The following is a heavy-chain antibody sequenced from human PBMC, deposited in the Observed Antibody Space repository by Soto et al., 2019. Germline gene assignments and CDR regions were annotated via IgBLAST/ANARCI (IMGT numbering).Heavy chain of an antibody. CDR3: ARLDDGSEHYYDSSGFPNYWFDP. J-gene: IGHJ5*02. D-gene: IGHD3-22*01. CDR2: INPSGST. V-gene: IGHV4-34*01. Sequence: SVTLSHTCGVHDGSLSDYFWSWISQITGKGLEWIGEINPSGSTSNNPSLKSRFTLSIDTSKNQFSLRLSSVTAADMAVYYCARLDDGSEHYYDSSGFPNYWFDPWGQGTLVTVTS. CDR1: DGSLSDYF.